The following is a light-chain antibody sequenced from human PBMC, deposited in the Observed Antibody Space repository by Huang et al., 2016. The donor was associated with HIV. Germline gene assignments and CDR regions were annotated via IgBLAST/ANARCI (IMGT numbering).Light chain of an antibody. CDR3: QQYCSSPLT. CDR1: QSVLCSSNINHY. CDR2: WAA. Sequence: DIVMTQSPDSLAVSLGERATSNCKSSQSVLCSSNINHYIAWYQQKPGQPPKLLFYWAAARASGVPDRCSGSGSGTDCTRTISSLQAEDVAVYYCQQYCSSPLTFGGGTRVEI. V-gene: IGKV4-1*01. J-gene: IGKJ4*01.